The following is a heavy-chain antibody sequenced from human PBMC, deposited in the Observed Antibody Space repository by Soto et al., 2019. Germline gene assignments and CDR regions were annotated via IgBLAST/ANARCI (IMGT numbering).Heavy chain of an antibody. V-gene: IGHV4-61*01. CDR3: ARGKPSITVFVGKPRFDY. CDR1: GGSVSSGSYY. Sequence: QVQLQESGPGLVKPSETLSLTCTVSGGSVSSGSYYWSWIRQPPGKGLEWIGYIYYSGSTNYNPSRMRRVTVSVDSSKNQFSLKLSSVTAADTAVYYCARGKPSITVFVGKPRFDYWGQGTPVTVSS. J-gene: IGHJ4*02. CDR2: IYYSGST. D-gene: IGHD3-10*02.